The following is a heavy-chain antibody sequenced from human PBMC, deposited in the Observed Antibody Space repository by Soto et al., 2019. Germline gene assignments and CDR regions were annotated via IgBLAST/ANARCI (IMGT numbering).Heavy chain of an antibody. CDR1: GFTFSSYA. V-gene: IGHV3-64*01. CDR3: ARDPIAAAGLSENWFDP. J-gene: IGHJ5*02. D-gene: IGHD6-13*01. Sequence: PGGSLRLSCAASGFTFSSYAMHWVRQAPGKGLEYVSAISSNGGSTYYANSVKGRFTISRDNSKNTLYLQMGSLRAEDMAVYYCARDPIAAAGLSENWFDPWGQGTLVTVSS. CDR2: ISSNGGST.